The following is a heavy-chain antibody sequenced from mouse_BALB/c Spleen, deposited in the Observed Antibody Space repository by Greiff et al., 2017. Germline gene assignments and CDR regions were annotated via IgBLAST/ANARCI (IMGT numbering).Heavy chain of an antibody. CDR1: GYAFSSYW. D-gene: IGHD1-2*01. J-gene: IGHJ3*01. CDR2: IYPGDGDT. CDR3: ARGRLYYGCAY. Sequence: VQLQQSGAELVRPGSSVKISCKASGYAFSSYWMHWVKQRPGQGLEWIGQIYPGDGDTNYNGKFKGKATLTADKSSSTAYMQLSSLTSEDSAVYFCARGRLYYGCAYWGQGTLVTVSA. V-gene: IGHV1-80*01.